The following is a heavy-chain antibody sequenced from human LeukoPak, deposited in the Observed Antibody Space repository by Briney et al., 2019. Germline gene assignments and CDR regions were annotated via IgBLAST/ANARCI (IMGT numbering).Heavy chain of an antibody. V-gene: IGHV3-23*01. D-gene: IGHD3-16*02. J-gene: IGHJ4*02. CDR1: GFTFNSYA. CDR3: AKDNDYVWGSYRYTVYFDY. Sequence: GGTLRLSCAASGFTFNSYAMSWVRQAPGKGLEWVSAISGSGGSTYYADSVKGRFTISRDNSKNTLYLQMNSLRAEDTAVYYCAKDNDYVWGSYRYTVYFDYWGQGTLVTVSS. CDR2: ISGSGGST.